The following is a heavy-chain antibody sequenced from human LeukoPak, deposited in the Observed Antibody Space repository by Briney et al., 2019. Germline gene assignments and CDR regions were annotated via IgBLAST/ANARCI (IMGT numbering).Heavy chain of an antibody. D-gene: IGHD7-27*01. CDR1: GGSISSGGYY. Sequence: SQTLSLTCTVSGGSISSGGYYGSWIRQHPGKGLEWIGYIYYSGSIYYNPSLKSRVTISVDTSKNQFSLKLSSVTAADTAVYYCARSLGLAFFDFWGEGTLVTVSS. CDR2: IYYSGSI. J-gene: IGHJ4*02. CDR3: ARSLGLAFFDF. V-gene: IGHV4-31*03.